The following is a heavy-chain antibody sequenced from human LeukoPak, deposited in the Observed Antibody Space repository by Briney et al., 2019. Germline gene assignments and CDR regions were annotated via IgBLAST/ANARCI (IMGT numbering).Heavy chain of an antibody. Sequence: SETLPLTCTVSGGSISSYYWSGIRQPAGKGLDWIGRIYTSGSTNYNPSLKSRVTMSVDTSKNQFSLKLSSVTAADTAVYYCARALGTDDAFDIWGQGTMVTVSS. CDR3: ARALGTDDAFDI. CDR2: IYTSGST. D-gene: IGHD1-1*01. CDR1: GGSISSYY. V-gene: IGHV4-4*07. J-gene: IGHJ3*02.